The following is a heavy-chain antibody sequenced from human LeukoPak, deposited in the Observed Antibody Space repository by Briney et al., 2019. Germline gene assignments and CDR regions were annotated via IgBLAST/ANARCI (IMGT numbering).Heavy chain of an antibody. CDR1: GYTLTSHH. J-gene: IGHJ4*02. Sequence: GASVKVSCKASGYTLTSHHMHWVRQAPGQGLEWVGIIKDNGVTTGYAQKSQGRVTMTRDTSTSTVYMELSSLTSEDTAVYFCAKEVPMAFYFDFWGLGTLVTVSS. CDR3: AKEVPMAFYFDF. D-gene: IGHD3-10*01. V-gene: IGHV1-46*01. CDR2: IKDNGVTT.